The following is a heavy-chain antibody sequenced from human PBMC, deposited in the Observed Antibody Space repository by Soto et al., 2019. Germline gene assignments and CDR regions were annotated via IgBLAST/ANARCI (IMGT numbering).Heavy chain of an antibody. D-gene: IGHD3-10*01. J-gene: IGHJ6*02. V-gene: IGHV1-69*01. CDR3: ARVLYYGSGSYSPCGMDV. CDR1: GVSFNNNG. Sequence: QVRLVQSGAEVKKPGSSVKVSCKTSGVSFNNNGIGWVRQAPGHGLEWMGGVSPPFRTSNYARKFQGRISITADASTGTVNMELSSLTSEDTAQYYCARVLYYGSGSYSPCGMDVWGQGTTVTVSS. CDR2: VSPPFRTS.